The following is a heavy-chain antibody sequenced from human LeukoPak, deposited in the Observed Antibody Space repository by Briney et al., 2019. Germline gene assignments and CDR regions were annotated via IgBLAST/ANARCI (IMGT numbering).Heavy chain of an antibody. Sequence: VASVKVSCKASGYSFNKFGISWVRQAPGQGLEWMGWISGYSGKTDSAQKLQDRVTMTTDNSTGTAYLELGSLRSDDTAVYFCVRVGSAYGDPLEFDLWGQGTLVTVSA. D-gene: IGHD2-21*01. CDR2: ISGYSGKT. CDR3: VRVGSAYGDPLEFDL. J-gene: IGHJ5*02. V-gene: IGHV1-18*01. CDR1: GYSFNKFG.